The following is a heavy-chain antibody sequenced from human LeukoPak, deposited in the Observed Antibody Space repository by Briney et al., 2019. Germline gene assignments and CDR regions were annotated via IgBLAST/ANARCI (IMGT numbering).Heavy chain of an antibody. J-gene: IGHJ4*02. CDR3: AKDLGTSGWYCDY. CDR1: GFTFSSYA. D-gene: IGHD6-19*01. V-gene: IGHV3-23*05. CDR2: ISDRST. Sequence: GGSLRLSCAASGFTFSSYAMSWVRRAPGKGLEWVSAISDRSTYYADSVKGRFTISRDNSKNTLHLQMNSLRVEDTAVYYCAKDLGTSGWYCDYWGQGTLVTVSS.